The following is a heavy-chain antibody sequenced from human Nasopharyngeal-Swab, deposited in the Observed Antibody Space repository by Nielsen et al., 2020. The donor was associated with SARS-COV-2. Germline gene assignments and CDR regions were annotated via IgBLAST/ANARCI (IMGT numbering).Heavy chain of an antibody. CDR1: GGSFSGYY. Sequence: SETLSLTCAVYGGSFSGYYWSWIRQPPGKGLEWIGEINHSGSTNYNPSLKSRVTISVDTSKNQFSLKLSSVTAADTAVYYCAGPRYSYGYNAFDIWGQGTMVTVSS. CDR2: INHSGST. CDR3: AGPRYSYGYNAFDI. J-gene: IGHJ3*02. V-gene: IGHV4-34*01. D-gene: IGHD5-18*01.